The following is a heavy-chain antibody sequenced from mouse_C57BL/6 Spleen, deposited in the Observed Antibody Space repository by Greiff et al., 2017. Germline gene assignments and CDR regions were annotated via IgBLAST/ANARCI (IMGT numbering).Heavy chain of an antibody. J-gene: IGHJ2*01. CDR3: ARTGDYDGYFDY. CDR2: ISYDGSN. V-gene: IGHV3-6*01. Sequence: DVKLQESGPGLVKPSQSLSLTCSVTGYSITSGYYWNWIRQFPGNKLEWMGYISYDGSNNYNPSLKNRISITRDTSKNQFFLKLNSVTTEDTATYYCARTGDYDGYFDYWGQGTTLTVSS. CDR1: GYSITSGYY. D-gene: IGHD2-4*01.